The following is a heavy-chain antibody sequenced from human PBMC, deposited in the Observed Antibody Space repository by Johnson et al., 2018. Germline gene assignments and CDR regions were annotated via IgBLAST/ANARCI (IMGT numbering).Heavy chain of an antibody. Sequence: VQLVESGGGLVKPGGSLRLSCAASSFTFSDAWMNWVRQAPGKGLEWVSVIYSGGSTYYADSVKGRFTISRDNSKNTLYLQMNSLRAEDTAVYYCARDRLHCSGGSCYFYGMDVWGQGTTVTVSS. CDR1: SFTFSDAW. D-gene: IGHD2-15*01. J-gene: IGHJ6*02. CDR3: ARDRLHCSGGSCYFYGMDV. CDR2: IYSGGST. V-gene: IGHV3-66*01.